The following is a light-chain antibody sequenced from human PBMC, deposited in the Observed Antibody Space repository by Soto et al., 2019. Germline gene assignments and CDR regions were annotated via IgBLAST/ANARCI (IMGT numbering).Light chain of an antibody. CDR3: QPSYSTART. CDR2: AVS. J-gene: IGKJ2*01. Sequence: DIQMTQSPSSLSASVGDRVTITCRASQSISNYLNWYQQKPGKAPNLLIYAVSSLRSGVPSRFSGSGSGTDFTITISSLQTEDFATYYCQPSYSTARTFGQGTKLEI. V-gene: IGKV1-39*01. CDR1: QSISNY.